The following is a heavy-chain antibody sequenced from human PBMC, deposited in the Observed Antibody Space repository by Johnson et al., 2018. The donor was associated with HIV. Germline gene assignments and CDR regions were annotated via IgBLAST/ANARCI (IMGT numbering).Heavy chain of an antibody. Sequence: QVQLVESGGGVVQPGGSLRLSCAASGFTFSSYGMHWVRQALGKGLEWVAFIRYDGSNKYYADSVKGRFTISRDNSKNTLYLQMNSLSAEATAIYYCAKGRYSSSWYLAGAFDIWGQGTMVTVSS. CDR1: GFTFSSYG. D-gene: IGHD6-13*01. V-gene: IGHV3-30*02. J-gene: IGHJ3*02. CDR2: IRYDGSNK. CDR3: AKGRYSSSWYLAGAFDI.